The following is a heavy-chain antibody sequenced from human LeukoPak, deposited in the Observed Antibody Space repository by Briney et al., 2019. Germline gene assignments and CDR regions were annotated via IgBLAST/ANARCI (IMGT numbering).Heavy chain of an antibody. D-gene: IGHD4-17*01. CDR1: GGSFSGYY. Sequence: SETLSLTCAVYGGSFSGYYWSWIRQPSGKGLEWIGEINHSGSTNYNPSLKSRVTISVDTSKNQFSLKLSSVTAADTAVYYCAKEGDYALFDYWGQGTLVTVSS. CDR2: INHSGST. V-gene: IGHV4-34*01. J-gene: IGHJ4*02. CDR3: AKEGDYALFDY.